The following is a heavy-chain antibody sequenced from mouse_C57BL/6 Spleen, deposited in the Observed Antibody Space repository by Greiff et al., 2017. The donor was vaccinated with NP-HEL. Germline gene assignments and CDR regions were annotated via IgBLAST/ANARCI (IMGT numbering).Heavy chain of an antibody. CDR1: GYTFTSYW. CDR2: IYPGSGST. D-gene: IGHD1-3*01. CDR3: ARLRMGVGGFAY. V-gene: IGHV1-55*01. J-gene: IGHJ3*01. Sequence: QVQLQQPGAELVKPGASVKMSCKASGYTFTSYWITWVKQRPGQGLEWIGDIYPGSGSTNYNEQFKSKATLTVDTASSTAYMQLSSLTSEDSAVYYCARLRMGVGGFAYWGQGTLVTVSA.